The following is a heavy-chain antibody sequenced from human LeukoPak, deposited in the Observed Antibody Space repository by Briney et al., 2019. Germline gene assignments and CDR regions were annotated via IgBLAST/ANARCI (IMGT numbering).Heavy chain of an antibody. D-gene: IGHD3-16*02. J-gene: IGHJ4*02. CDR2: ICSSSTCI. Sequence: GGSLRLSCVTSGFNFNTYSMNWVRQAPGKGLEWVSSICSSSTCISYADSVKGRFTTSRDNAKNSLYLQMNSLRAEDTAVYYCARGYRIMGAFRDFDQWGQGTLVTVSS. CDR1: GFNFNTYS. V-gene: IGHV3-21*01. CDR3: ARGYRIMGAFRDFDQ.